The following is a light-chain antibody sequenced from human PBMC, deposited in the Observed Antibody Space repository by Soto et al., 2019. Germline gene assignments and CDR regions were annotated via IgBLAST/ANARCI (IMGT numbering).Light chain of an antibody. V-gene: IGKV3D-20*02. Sequence: EIVLTQSPATLSLSPGERATLSCGASQRGSSSYLACDELKTGLAPRTLICDASSRATGIPDRYSGSGSGTDFTLTITRPEPEAFAVYCCHQRSNWHITFGQGARPEI. J-gene: IGKJ5*01. CDR3: HQRSNWHIT. CDR1: QRGSSSY. CDR2: DAS.